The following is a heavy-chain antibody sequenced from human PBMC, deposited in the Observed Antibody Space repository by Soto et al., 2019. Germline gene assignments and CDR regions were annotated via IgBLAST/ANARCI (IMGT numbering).Heavy chain of an antibody. CDR1: GFTFSSYA. D-gene: IGHD1-26*01. J-gene: IGHJ4*02. CDR3: AKDVLYQWAIDY. CDR2: ISGSGGGT. V-gene: IGHV3-23*01. Sequence: PGGSLRLSCAAPGFTFSSYAMSWVRQAPGKGLEWVSAISGSGGGTYYADSVKGRFTISRDNSKNTLYLQMNSLRAEDTAVYYCAKDVLYQWAIDYWGQGTLVTVSS.